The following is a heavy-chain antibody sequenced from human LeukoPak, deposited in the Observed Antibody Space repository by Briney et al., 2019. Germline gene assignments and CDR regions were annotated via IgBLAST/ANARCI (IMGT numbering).Heavy chain of an antibody. V-gene: IGHV3-21*01. CDR1: GFAFSSYS. CDR3: ASVQPEFEWELLGIVDY. J-gene: IGHJ4*02. Sequence: GGSLRLSCAASGFAFSSYSMNWVRQAPGKGLEWVSSISSSSSYIYYADSVKGRFTISRDNAKNSLYLQMNSLRAEDTAVYYCASVQPEFEWELLGIVDYWGQGTLVTVSS. CDR2: ISSSSSYI. D-gene: IGHD1-26*01.